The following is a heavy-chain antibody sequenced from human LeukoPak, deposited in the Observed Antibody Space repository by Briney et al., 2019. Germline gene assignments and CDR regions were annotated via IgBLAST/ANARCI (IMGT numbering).Heavy chain of an antibody. CDR2: ISGSGDNT. CDR3: LVGATMDY. CDR1: GFTFSVYA. V-gene: IGHV3-23*01. Sequence: GGSLRLSCAASGFTFSVYAMSWVRQAPGKGLEWVSAISGSGDNTYNADSVKGRFTISRDNSENTLYLQMNSLRAEDTAVYYCLVGATMDYWGQGTLVTVSS. D-gene: IGHD1-26*01. J-gene: IGHJ4*02.